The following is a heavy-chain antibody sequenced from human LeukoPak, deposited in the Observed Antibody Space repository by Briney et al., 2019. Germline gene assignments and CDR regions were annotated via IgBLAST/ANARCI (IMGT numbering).Heavy chain of an antibody. D-gene: IGHD4-23*01. Sequence: GGSLRLSCAASGFTFSNTWMTCVRQTPGRGLECVAFFRTTTDGGTGEYAAPVKGRFTISRDVSINTLFLQMSSLKIEDTAVYYCVTPLRSELSNDFWGQGPLVTVYS. CDR3: VTPLRSELSNDF. V-gene: IGHV3-15*01. J-gene: IGHJ4*02. CDR1: GFTFSNTW. CDR2: FRTTTDGGTG.